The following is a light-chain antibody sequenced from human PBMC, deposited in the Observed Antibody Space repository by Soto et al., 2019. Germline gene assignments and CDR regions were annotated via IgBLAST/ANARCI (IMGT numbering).Light chain of an antibody. CDR1: QSVSSY. CDR2: DAS. J-gene: IGKJ2*01. Sequence: EIVLTQSPATLSLSPGERATLSCRASQSVSSYLAWYQQKPGQAPRLLIYDASNRATGIPARFSGSGSGTDFTLTISSLEPADFAVYYCQQRSNWPYTFGQGTKVEIK. V-gene: IGKV3-11*01. CDR3: QQRSNWPYT.